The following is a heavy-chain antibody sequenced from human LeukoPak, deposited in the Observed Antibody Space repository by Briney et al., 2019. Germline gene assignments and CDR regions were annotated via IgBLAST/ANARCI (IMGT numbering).Heavy chain of an antibody. D-gene: IGHD6-25*01. Sequence: GASVKVSCKASGYTFSNYGISWVRQAPGQGLEWVGWIRGDNGNTNYAQKLQGRVTMTTDTSTSTAYMELRSLRSDDTAVYYCARDQFGSGSDYWGQGTLVSVSS. CDR3: ARDQFGSGSDY. CDR2: IRGDNGNT. V-gene: IGHV1-18*01. J-gene: IGHJ4*02. CDR1: GYTFSNYG.